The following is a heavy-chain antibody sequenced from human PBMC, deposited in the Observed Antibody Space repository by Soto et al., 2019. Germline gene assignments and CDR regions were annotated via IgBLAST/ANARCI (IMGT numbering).Heavy chain of an antibody. V-gene: IGHV4-31*03. D-gene: IGHD3-10*01. CDR1: GGSISSGGYY. Sequence: SSETLSLTCTVSGGSISSGGYYWSWIRQHPGKGLEWIGYIYYSGSTYYNPSLKSRVTISVDTSKNQFSLKLSSVTAADTAVYYCARETLTYYYGSGSYYGDNWFDPWGQGTLVTVSS. CDR3: ARETLTYYYGSGSYYGDNWFDP. J-gene: IGHJ5*02. CDR2: IYYSGST.